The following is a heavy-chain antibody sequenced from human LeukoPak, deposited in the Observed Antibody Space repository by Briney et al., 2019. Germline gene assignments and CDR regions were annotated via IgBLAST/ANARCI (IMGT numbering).Heavy chain of an antibody. CDR2: IDISGGGT. D-gene: IGHD1-1*01. CDR1: GFAFSSHA. Sequence: GGSLRLSCAASGFAFSSHAMCWVRQAPGKGLEWVSSIDISGGGTYYADSAEGRFTISRDNSKNTLYLQMNGLRVEDTALYYCANEVRPNDYWGQGTLVTVSS. J-gene: IGHJ4*02. V-gene: IGHV3-23*01. CDR3: ANEVRPNDY.